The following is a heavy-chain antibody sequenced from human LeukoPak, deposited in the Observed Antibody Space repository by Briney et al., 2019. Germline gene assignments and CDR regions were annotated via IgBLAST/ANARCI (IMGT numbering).Heavy chain of an antibody. CDR3: AKLLSGYDRFDY. D-gene: IGHD5-12*01. V-gene: IGHV3-30*02. CDR2: IRYDGSNK. CDR1: GFTFSSYG. J-gene: IGHJ4*02. Sequence: GGSLRLSCAASGFTFSSYGMHWVRQAPGKGLEWVAFIRYDGSNKYYADSVKGRFTISRDNSKNTLYLQMNSPRAEDTAVYYCAKLLSGYDRFDYWGQGTLVTVSS.